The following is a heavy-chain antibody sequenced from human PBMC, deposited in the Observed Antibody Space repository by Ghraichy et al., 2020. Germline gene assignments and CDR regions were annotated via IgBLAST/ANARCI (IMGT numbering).Heavy chain of an antibody. CDR1: GFTFSSYS. CDR2: ISSSSSYI. D-gene: IGHD1-26*01. V-gene: IGHV3-21*01. J-gene: IGHJ4*02. CDR3: ARDRSVGATIPDY. Sequence: GGSLRLSCAASGFTFSSYSMNWVRQAPGKGLEWVSSISSSSSYIYYADSVKGRFTISRDNAKNSLYLQMNSLRAEDTAVYYCARDRSVGATIPDYWGQGTLVTVSS.